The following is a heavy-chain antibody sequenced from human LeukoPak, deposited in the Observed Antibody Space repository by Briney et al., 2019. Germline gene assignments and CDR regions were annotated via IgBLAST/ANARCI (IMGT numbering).Heavy chain of an antibody. D-gene: IGHD2/OR15-2a*01. CDR3: ARGRNSGFVY. J-gene: IGHJ4*02. CDR2: TYYRSKWNN. CDR1: GDSVSGNSAVA. Sequence: SQTLSLTCAISGDSVSGNSAVAWNWLRQSPSRGLGWLGRTYYRSKWNNDYAVSVKSRITINPDTSMNQFSLHLTSVTPEDTAVYFCARGRNSGFVYWGQGTLVTVSS. V-gene: IGHV6-1*01.